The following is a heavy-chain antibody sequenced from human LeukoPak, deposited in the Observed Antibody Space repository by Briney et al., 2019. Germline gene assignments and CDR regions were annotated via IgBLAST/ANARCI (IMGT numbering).Heavy chain of an antibody. V-gene: IGHV3-23*01. D-gene: IGHD6-13*01. J-gene: IGHJ5*02. CDR3: AKDPYSSSWYNWLDP. CDR1: GFTFSSYA. CDR2: ISGSDGST. Sequence: GGSLRLSCAASGFTFSSYAMSWVRQAPGKGLEWVSAISGSDGSTYYADSVKGRFTISRDNSKNTLYLQMNSLRAEDTAVYYCAKDPYSSSWYNWLDPWGQGTLVTVSS.